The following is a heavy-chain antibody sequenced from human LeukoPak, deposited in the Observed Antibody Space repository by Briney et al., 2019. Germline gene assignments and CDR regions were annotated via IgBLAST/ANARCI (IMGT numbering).Heavy chain of an antibody. CDR2: IYYSGST. CDR1: GGSISSSRYY. CDR3: ASVGNFDY. Sequence: SETLSLTCTVSGGSISSSRYYWGWIRQPPGKGLEWIGSIYYSGSTYYNPSLKSRVTISVDTSKNQFSLKLSSVTAADTAVYYCASVGNFDYWGQGTLVTVSS. J-gene: IGHJ4*02. D-gene: IGHD1-26*01. V-gene: IGHV4-39*01.